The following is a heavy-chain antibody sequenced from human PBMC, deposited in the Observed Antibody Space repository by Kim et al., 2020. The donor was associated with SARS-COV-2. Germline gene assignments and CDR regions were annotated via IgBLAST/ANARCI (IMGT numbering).Heavy chain of an antibody. Sequence: GGSLRLSCAASGFTFSSYAMSWVRQAPGKGMEWVSAISGSGGSTYYADSVKGRFTISRDNSKNTLYLQMNSLRAEDTAVYYCAKTQEASYLFTGRVRWFDPWGQGTLVTVSS. V-gene: IGHV3-23*01. D-gene: IGHD2-8*02. CDR2: ISGSGGST. CDR3: AKTQEASYLFTGRVRWFDP. J-gene: IGHJ5*02. CDR1: GFTFSSYA.